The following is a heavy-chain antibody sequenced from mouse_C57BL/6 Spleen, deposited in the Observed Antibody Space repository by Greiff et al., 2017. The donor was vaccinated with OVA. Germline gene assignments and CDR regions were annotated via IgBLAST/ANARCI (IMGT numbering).Heavy chain of an antibody. Sequence: EVQLQQSGPELVKPGASVKISCKASGYTFTDYYMNWVKQSHGKSLEWIGDINPNNGGTSYNQKFKGKATLTVDKSSSTAYMELRSLTSEDSAVYYCARRGLPPGAMDYWGQGTSVTVSS. D-gene: IGHD2-10*01. CDR3: ARRGLPPGAMDY. J-gene: IGHJ4*01. CDR1: GYTFTDYY. V-gene: IGHV1-26*01. CDR2: INPNNGGT.